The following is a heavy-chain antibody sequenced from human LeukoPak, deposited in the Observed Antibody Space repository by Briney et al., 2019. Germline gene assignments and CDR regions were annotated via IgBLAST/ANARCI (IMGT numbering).Heavy chain of an antibody. CDR1: GYTFTGYY. V-gene: IGHV1-69*05. CDR2: IIPIFGTA. CDR3: ARLGATDY. D-gene: IGHD1-26*01. Sequence: VASVKVSCKASGYTFTGYYMHWVRQAPGQGLEWMGRIIPIFGTANYAQKFQGRVTITTDESTSTAYMELSSLRSEDTAVYYCARLGATDYWGQGTLVTVSS. J-gene: IGHJ4*02.